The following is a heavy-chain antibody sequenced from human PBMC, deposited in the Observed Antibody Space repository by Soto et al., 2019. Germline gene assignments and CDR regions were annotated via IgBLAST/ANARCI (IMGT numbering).Heavy chain of an antibody. CDR1: GFTFSSYA. CDR3: ARDDVGYYGSGSQRY. D-gene: IGHD3-10*01. V-gene: IGHV3-23*01. J-gene: IGHJ4*02. CDR2: ISGSGGST. Sequence: GGSLRLSCAASGFTFSSYAMSWVRQAPGKGLEWVSAISGSGGSTYYADSVKGRFTISRDNSKNTLYLQMNSLRAEDTAVYYCARDDVGYYGSGSQRYWGQGTLVTVSS.